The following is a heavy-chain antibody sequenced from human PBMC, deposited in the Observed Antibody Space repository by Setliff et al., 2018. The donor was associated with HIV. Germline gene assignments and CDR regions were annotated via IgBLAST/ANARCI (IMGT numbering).Heavy chain of an antibody. CDR1: GYSISSGFY. J-gene: IGHJ5*02. CDR3: ARDAPTVYANGWFDP. Sequence: SETMSLTCAVSGYSISSGFYWGWIRQPPGKGLEWIGSIYHSGSTYYNPSLRSRVTISVDTSKNQFSLKLSSVTAADTAVYYCARDAPTVYANGWFDPWGQGTLVTVSS. D-gene: IGHD2-8*01. CDR2: IYHSGST. V-gene: IGHV4-38-2*02.